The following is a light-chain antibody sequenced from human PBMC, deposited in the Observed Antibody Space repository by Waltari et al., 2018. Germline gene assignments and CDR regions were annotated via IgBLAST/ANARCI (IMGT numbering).Light chain of an antibody. Sequence: DIQMTQSPSTLSASVGDRVTITCRASQGISSWLAWYQQKPGKAPKLLIYEASSVESGVPSRFSGSGSGTEFTLTISSLQPDDFATYYCQQYNSYSGLAFGQGTKLEIK. CDR2: EAS. V-gene: IGKV1-5*03. J-gene: IGKJ2*01. CDR3: QQYNSYSGLA. CDR1: QGISSW.